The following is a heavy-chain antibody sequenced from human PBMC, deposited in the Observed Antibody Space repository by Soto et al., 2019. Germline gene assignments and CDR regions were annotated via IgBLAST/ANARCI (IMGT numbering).Heavy chain of an antibody. CDR3: PTSTGGKYMYY. J-gene: IGHJ4*02. V-gene: IGHV4-34*01. CDR1: GGSFSGYY. D-gene: IGHD3-16*01. Sequence: WETLSLTCAVYGGSFSGYYWSCIRQPPGKGLEWIGEINHSGSTNYNPSLKSRVTISVDTSKNQFSLKLSSVTAADTAVYYCPTSTGGKYMYYWGQGTLVTVSS. CDR2: INHSGST.